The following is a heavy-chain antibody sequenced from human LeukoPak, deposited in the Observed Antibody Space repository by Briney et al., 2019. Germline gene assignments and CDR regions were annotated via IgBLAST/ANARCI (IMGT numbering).Heavy chain of an antibody. CDR2: ISNSGSDT. Sequence: GGSLRLSCAASGFSFSAYAMSWVRQAPGKGLEWVSSISNSGSDTNYADSVKGRFTISRDNSKNVLYLQMSSLSAEDTAVYYCAKRYCSGGYCYWGYAFDYWDQGTLATVSS. D-gene: IGHD2-15*01. CDR3: AKRYCSGGYCYWGYAFDY. V-gene: IGHV3-23*05. J-gene: IGHJ4*02. CDR1: GFSFSAYA.